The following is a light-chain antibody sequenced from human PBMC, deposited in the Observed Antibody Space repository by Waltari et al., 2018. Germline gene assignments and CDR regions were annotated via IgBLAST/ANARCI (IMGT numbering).Light chain of an antibody. CDR2: DVS. J-gene: IGLJ3*02. Sequence: QSALTQPRSVSGSPGQSVTIPCTGTSSDVGGYDYVSWCQQHPGKAPKLMIYDVSKRPSGVPHRFSGSKSGNTASLTISGLQAEDEADYYCCSYAGSYTVVFGGGTKLTVL. CDR1: SSDVGGYDY. CDR3: CSYAGSYTVV. V-gene: IGLV2-11*01.